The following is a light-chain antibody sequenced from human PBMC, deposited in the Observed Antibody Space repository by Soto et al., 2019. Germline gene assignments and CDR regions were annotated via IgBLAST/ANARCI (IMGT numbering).Light chain of an antibody. J-gene: IGKJ4*01. Sequence: IKLTQSPSSLSASIGDRVTITCRASQGISSYLGWYQQKPGKAPNLLIYDASTLHSGVPSRFSGGGSGTDFTLTISSLQPEDFATYYCQQVNVYPSTFGGRTKVDIK. CDR3: QQVNVYPST. CDR1: QGISSY. V-gene: IGKV1-9*01. CDR2: DAS.